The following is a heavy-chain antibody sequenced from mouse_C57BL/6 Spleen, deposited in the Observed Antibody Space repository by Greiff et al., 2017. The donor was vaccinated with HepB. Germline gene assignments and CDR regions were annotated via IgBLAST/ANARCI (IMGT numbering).Heavy chain of an antibody. J-gene: IGHJ1*03. CDR3: ARGEVLITTVVAHFDV. CDR2: ISYDGSN. D-gene: IGHD1-1*01. V-gene: IGHV3-6*01. CDR1: GYSITSGYY. Sequence: EVKLVESGPGLVKPSQSLSLTCSVTGYSITSGYYWNWIRQFPGNKLEWMGYISYDGSNNYNPSLKNRISITRDTSKNQFFLKLNSVTTEDTATYYCARGEVLITTVVAHFDVWGTGTTVTVSS.